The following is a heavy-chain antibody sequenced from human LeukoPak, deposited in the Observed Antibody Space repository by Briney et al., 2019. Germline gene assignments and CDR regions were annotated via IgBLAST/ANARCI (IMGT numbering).Heavy chain of an antibody. CDR2: IRGSGCNT. Sequence: GGSLRLSCAASGFTFSNYAMSWVRQAPGKGLEWVSAIRGSGCNTYYADSVKGRFTISRDNSKNTLYLQMNGLRAEDTAVYYYVGAAAGTETETPVYYYYGMDVWGQGTTVTVSS. CDR3: VGAAAGTETETPVYYYYGMDV. J-gene: IGHJ6*02. D-gene: IGHD6-13*01. V-gene: IGHV3-23*01. CDR1: GFTFSNYA.